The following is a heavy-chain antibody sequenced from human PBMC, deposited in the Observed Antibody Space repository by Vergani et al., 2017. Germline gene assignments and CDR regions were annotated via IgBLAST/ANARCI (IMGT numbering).Heavy chain of an antibody. CDR2: IYYSGST. CDR3: ARAPPYDFWSGYSYYYYYYMDV. J-gene: IGHJ6*03. Sequence: QVQLQESGPGLVKPSQTLSLTCTVSGGSISSGGYYWSWIRQHPGKGLEWIGYIYYSGSTYYNPSLKSRVPVSVDTSKNQFSVKLSSVTAADTTVYYCARAPPYDFWSGYSYYYYYYMDVWGKGTTVTVS. D-gene: IGHD3-3*01. CDR1: GGSISSGGYY. V-gene: IGHV4-31*03.